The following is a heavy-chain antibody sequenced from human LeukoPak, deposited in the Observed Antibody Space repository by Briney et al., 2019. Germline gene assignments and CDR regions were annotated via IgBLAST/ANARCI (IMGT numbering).Heavy chain of an antibody. Sequence: PGGSLRLSCAASGFTFSNAWMSWVRQAPGKGLEWVGRIKSKTDGGTTDYAAPVKDRLTFSRDDSKNTLYLQMSNLQTEDTAVYYCTTSLSGYDFLFDYWGQGTLVTVSS. V-gene: IGHV3-15*01. CDR2: IKSKTDGGTT. J-gene: IGHJ4*02. CDR1: GFTFSNAW. CDR3: TTSLSGYDFLFDY. D-gene: IGHD5-12*01.